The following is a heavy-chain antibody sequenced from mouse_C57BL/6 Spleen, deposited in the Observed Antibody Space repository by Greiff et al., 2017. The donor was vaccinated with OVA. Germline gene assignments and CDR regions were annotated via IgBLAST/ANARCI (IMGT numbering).Heavy chain of an antibody. CDR3: ARYEDEVTGYFDV. Sequence: QVQLKQPGAELVKPGASVKLSCKASGYTFTSYWMHWVKQRPGRGLEWIGRIDPNSGGTKYNEKFKSKATLTVDKPSSTAYMQLSSLTSEDSAVYYCARYEDEVTGYFDVWGTGTTVTVSS. D-gene: IGHD2-3*01. V-gene: IGHV1-72*01. J-gene: IGHJ1*03. CDR1: GYTFTSYW. CDR2: IDPNSGGT.